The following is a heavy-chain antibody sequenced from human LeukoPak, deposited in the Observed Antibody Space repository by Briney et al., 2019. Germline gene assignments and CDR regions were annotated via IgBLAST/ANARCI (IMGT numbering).Heavy chain of an antibody. D-gene: IGHD3-10*01. V-gene: IGHV4-30-4*01. CDR3: ARQYFYGSGSYYPVGY. CDR1: GGSISSGDYY. J-gene: IGHJ4*02. Sequence: PSQTLSLTCTASGGSISSGDYYWSWIRQPPGKGLEWIGYIYYSGSTYYNPSLKSRVTTSLDTSENQFSLKLSSVTAADTAVYYCARQYFYGSGSYYPVGYWGQGTLVTVTS. CDR2: IYYSGST.